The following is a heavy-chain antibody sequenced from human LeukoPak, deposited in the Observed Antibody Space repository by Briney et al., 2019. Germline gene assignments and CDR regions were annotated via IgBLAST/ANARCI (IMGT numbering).Heavy chain of an antibody. J-gene: IGHJ6*04. CDR2: IYYSGST. Sequence: SETLSLTRTVSGGSISSGDYYWSWIRQPPGKGLEWIGYIYYSGSTYYNPSLKSRVTISVDTSKNQFSLKLSSVTAADTAVYYCARRNMLEYCSGGSCYPDYYYGMDVWGKGTTVTVSS. V-gene: IGHV4-30-4*01. D-gene: IGHD2-15*01. CDR1: GGSISSGDYY. CDR3: ARRNMLEYCSGGSCYPDYYYGMDV.